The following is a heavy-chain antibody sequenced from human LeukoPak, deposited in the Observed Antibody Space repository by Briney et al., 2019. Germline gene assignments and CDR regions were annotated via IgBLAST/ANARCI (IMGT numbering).Heavy chain of an antibody. CDR1: GYTFTGYY. V-gene: IGHV1-2*06. D-gene: IGHD2-2*02. Sequence: ASVKVSCKASGYTFTGYYMHWVRQAPGQGLEWMGRINPNSGGTNYAQKLQSRVTMTTDTSTSTAYMELRSLRSDDTAVYYCARGVPAALRLARWFDPWGQGTLVTVSS. CDR2: INPNSGGT. J-gene: IGHJ5*02. CDR3: ARGVPAALRLARWFDP.